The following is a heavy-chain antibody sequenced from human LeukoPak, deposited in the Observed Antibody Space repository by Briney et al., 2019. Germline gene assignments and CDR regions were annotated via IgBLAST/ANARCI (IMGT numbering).Heavy chain of an antibody. CDR1: GFTFSSYG. Sequence: PGRSLRLACAASGFTFSSYGMHWVRQAPGKGLEWVAVISYDGSNKYYADSVKGRFTISRDNSKNTLYLQMNSLRAEDTAVYYCARHSVTTPYYFDYWGQGTLVTVSS. D-gene: IGHD4-17*01. CDR3: ARHSVTTPYYFDY. V-gene: IGHV3-30*03. J-gene: IGHJ4*02. CDR2: ISYDGSNK.